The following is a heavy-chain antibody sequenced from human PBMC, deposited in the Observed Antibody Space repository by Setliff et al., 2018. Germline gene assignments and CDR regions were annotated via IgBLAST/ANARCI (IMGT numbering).Heavy chain of an antibody. Sequence: GGSLRLSCAPSGFTFSSYAMSWVRQAPGKGLEWLSGISGSGGSTSYADSVKGRFTISRDNSRYTLYLQMNSLTTEDTAIYSCAKFSSVPGSRFFDYWGQGALVTVSS. V-gene: IGHV3-23*01. CDR1: GFTFSSYA. CDR3: AKFSSVPGSRFFDY. J-gene: IGHJ4*02. CDR2: ISGSGGST. D-gene: IGHD2-2*01.